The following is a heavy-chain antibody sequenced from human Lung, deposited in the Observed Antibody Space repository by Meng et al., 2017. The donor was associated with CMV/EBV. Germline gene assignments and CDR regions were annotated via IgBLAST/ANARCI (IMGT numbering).Heavy chain of an antibody. CDR1: GFTFSDYS. Sequence: GESXKISCAASGFTFSDYSMNWVRQAPGRGLEWVSYIRRDSSDVYYADSVKGRFTISRDNAKNSLYLQMNSLRAEDTAVYYCANLVGNSWESDYWGQGTLVTVSS. CDR2: IRRDSSDV. J-gene: IGHJ4*02. D-gene: IGHD6-13*01. V-gene: IGHV3-21*05. CDR3: ANLVGNSWESDY.